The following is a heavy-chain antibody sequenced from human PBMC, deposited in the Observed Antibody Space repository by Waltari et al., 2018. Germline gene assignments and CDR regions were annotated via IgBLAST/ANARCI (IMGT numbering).Heavy chain of an antibody. Sequence: QVQLRESGPGLVKPSETLSLTCVISGDSLSSNLFWGWIRQSPEKGLEWIGNIYYSGVTYYSPFLEIRVVISIDTPRRQFSLKLTSVTAADTAVYYCARVLTTGTVAFDIWGQGTLVTVSS. CDR3: ARVLTTGTVAFDI. CDR2: IYYSGVT. V-gene: IGHV4-38-2*01. J-gene: IGHJ3*02. CDR1: GDSLSSNLF. D-gene: IGHD1-7*01.